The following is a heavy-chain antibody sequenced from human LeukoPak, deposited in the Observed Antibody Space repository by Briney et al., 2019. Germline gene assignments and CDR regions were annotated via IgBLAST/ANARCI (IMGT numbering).Heavy chain of an antibody. D-gene: IGHD3-10*01. V-gene: IGHV4-59*01. CDR1: GGSISSYY. CDR2: ISYSGSS. J-gene: IGHJ4*02. CDR3: ARSYGSGSYFDS. Sequence: PSETLSLTCTVSGGSISSYYWSWIRQPPGKGLEWIGYISYSGSSNYNPSLKSRVTISIDTSKNQFFLKVRSVTAADTAVYYSARSYGSGSYFDSWGQGTLVSVSS.